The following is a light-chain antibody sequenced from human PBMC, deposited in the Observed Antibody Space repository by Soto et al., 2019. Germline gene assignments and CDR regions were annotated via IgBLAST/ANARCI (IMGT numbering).Light chain of an antibody. CDR3: VSYTSSTTYV. V-gene: IGLV2-8*01. Sequence: QSVLAQPPSASGSPGQSVTLSCTGSSXDIGDYNFVSWYQQHPGKAPKLLIYEVKKRPSGVPDRFSGSKSGNTASLTVSGLQAEDEADYYCVSYTSSTTYVFGTGTKVTVL. CDR2: EVK. J-gene: IGLJ1*01. CDR1: SXDIGDYNF.